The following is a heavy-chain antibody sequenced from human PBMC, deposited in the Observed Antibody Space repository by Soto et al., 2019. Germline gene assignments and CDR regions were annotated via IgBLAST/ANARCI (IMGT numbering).Heavy chain of an antibody. Sequence: ASVKVSCKASGYTFTGYYVHWVRQAPGQGLEWMGWINPNSGDTYLAQRFQGRVTMNRDTSIGTAYMELRGLTSDDTAEYYCAKGGAIVAAGTRVYLYNAMDVWGQWTTVTVS. CDR2: INPNSGDT. CDR3: AKGGAIVAAGTRVYLYNAMDV. J-gene: IGHJ6*02. D-gene: IGHD1-26*01. V-gene: IGHV1-2*02. CDR1: GYTFTGYY.